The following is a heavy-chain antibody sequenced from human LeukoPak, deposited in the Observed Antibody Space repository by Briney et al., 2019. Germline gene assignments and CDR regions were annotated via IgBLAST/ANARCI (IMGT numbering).Heavy chain of an antibody. V-gene: IGHV1-2*02. CDR1: GYTFTGYY. J-gene: IGHJ1*01. Sequence: ASVKVSCKASGYTFTGYYMHWVRQAPGQGLEWMGWINPNSGGTNYAQKFQGRVTMTRDTSISTAYMELSSLRSEDTAVYYCARGLYSSSSVQHWGQGTLVTVSS. CDR2: INPNSGGT. CDR3: ARGLYSSSSVQH. D-gene: IGHD6-13*01.